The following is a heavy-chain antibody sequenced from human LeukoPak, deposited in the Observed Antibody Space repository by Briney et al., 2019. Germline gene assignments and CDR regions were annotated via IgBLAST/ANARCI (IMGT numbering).Heavy chain of an antibody. D-gene: IGHD2-2*01. Sequence: SETLSLTCTVSGGSISSGGYLWGWIRQPPGKGLEWMGLIYHSGNTYYDPSFESRVTISVETSKNQFSLKLNSVTAADTAVYYCARFGVYCSSRSCPKLYYFDYWGQGTLVTVSS. J-gene: IGHJ4*02. V-gene: IGHV4-39*01. CDR1: GGSISSGGYL. CDR2: IYHSGNT. CDR3: ARFGVYCSSRSCPKLYYFDY.